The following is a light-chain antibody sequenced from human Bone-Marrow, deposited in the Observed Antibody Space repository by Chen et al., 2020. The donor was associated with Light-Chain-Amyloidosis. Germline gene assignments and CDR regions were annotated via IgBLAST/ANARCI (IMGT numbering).Light chain of an antibody. CDR1: NIGSTS. Sequence: SYVLTQPSSVSVAPGQTATIACGGNNIGSTSVHWYQQTPGQAPLLVVYDDSDRPSGIPERLSGSNSENTATLTLGRVEAGDKADYYGQVWDRSSDRPVFGGGTKLTVL. CDR3: QVWDRSSDRPV. CDR2: DDS. V-gene: IGLV3-21*02. J-gene: IGLJ3*02.